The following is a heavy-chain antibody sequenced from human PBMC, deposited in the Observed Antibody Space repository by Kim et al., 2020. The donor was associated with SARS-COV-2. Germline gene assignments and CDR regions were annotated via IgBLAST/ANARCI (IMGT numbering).Heavy chain of an antibody. Sequence: GGSLRLSCTVSGFTLSSFWMSWVRQAPGKGLEWVANIKYDGSEQFYAASVEGRFTISRDTVKNSLYLQMNSLRAEDTAVYYCVRTNAFDIWGQGTLVTVSS. CDR1: GFTLSSFW. J-gene: IGHJ3*02. V-gene: IGHV3-7*03. CDR2: IKYDGSEQ. CDR3: VRTNAFDI.